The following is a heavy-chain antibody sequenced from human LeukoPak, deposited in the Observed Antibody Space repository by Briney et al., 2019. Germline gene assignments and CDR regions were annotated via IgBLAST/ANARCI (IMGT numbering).Heavy chain of an antibody. Sequence: PGGSLRLSCAASGFTFSSYSMNWVRQAPGKGLEWVSYISSSSSTIYYADSVKGRFTISRDNSKNTLYLQMNSLIAEDTAVYYCAGDDEGRIDYWGQGTLVTVSS. CDR3: AGDDEGRIDY. J-gene: IGHJ4*02. CDR2: ISSSSSTI. V-gene: IGHV3-48*01. CDR1: GFTFSSYS.